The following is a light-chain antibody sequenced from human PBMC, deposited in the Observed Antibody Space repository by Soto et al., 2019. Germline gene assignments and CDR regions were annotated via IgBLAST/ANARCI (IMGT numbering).Light chain of an antibody. CDR2: KAS. Sequence: IQMTQSPSTLSASVGDRVTITCRASQSISIWLAWYQQKPGKAPKLLIYKASSLDSGVPSRFSGSGSGTEFTLTISSLQPDDLATYYCQQYNTYLTLGGGTKVDIK. V-gene: IGKV1-5*03. J-gene: IGKJ4*01. CDR1: QSISIW. CDR3: QQYNTYLT.